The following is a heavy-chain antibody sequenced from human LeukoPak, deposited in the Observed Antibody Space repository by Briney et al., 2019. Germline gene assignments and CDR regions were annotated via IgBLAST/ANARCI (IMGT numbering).Heavy chain of an antibody. J-gene: IGHJ4*02. CDR2: IIPIFGTA. V-gene: IGHV1-69*13. CDR3: AREGPGIAVAGTVIYPY. Sequence: GASVKVSCKASGGTFSSYAISWVRQAPGQGLEWMGGIIPIFGTANYAQKFQGRVTITADESTSTAYMELSSLRSEDTAVYYCAREGPGIAVAGTVIYPYWGQGTLATVSS. D-gene: IGHD6-19*01. CDR1: GGTFSSYA.